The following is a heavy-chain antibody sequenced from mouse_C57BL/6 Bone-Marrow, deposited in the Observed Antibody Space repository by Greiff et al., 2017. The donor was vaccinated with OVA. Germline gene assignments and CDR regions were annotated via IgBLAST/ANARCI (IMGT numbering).Heavy chain of an antibody. J-gene: IGHJ2*01. CDR3: ARAGDGYWLDY. V-gene: IGHV1-81*01. Sequence: VQLQQSGAELARPGASVKLSCKASGYTFTSYGISWVKQRTGQGLEWIGEIYPRSGNTYYNEKFKGKATLTADKSSSTAYMELRSLTSEDAAVYFCARAGDGYWLDYWGQGTTLTVSS. CDR2: IYPRSGNT. CDR1: GYTFTSYG. D-gene: IGHD2-3*01.